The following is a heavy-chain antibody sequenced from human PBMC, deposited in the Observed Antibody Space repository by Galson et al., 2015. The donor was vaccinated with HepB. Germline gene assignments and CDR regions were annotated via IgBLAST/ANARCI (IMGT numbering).Heavy chain of an antibody. D-gene: IGHD3-22*01. V-gene: IGHV3-7*01. Sequence: SLRLSCAASGFTFSSYWMSWVRQAPGKGLEWVANIKQDESEKYYVDSVKGRFTISRDNAKNSLYLQMNSLRAEDTAVYYCARDGYYYDSSGIDYWGQGTLVTVSS. CDR3: ARDGYYYDSSGIDY. CDR2: IKQDESEK. CDR1: GFTFSSYW. J-gene: IGHJ4*02.